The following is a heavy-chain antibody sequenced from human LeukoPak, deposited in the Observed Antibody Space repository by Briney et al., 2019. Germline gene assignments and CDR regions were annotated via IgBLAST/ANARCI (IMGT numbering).Heavy chain of an antibody. Sequence: GGSLRLSCAASGFTFNSYNMNWFRQAPGKGLEWVSYISTSGLTIYYADSVKGRFTISRDNARNSLSLQINSLRAEDTAVYYCARDLRYSYGLGLFDYWGQGTLVTVSS. CDR3: ARDLRYSYGLGLFDY. V-gene: IGHV3-48*04. CDR2: ISTSGLTI. J-gene: IGHJ4*02. D-gene: IGHD5-18*01. CDR1: GFTFNSYN.